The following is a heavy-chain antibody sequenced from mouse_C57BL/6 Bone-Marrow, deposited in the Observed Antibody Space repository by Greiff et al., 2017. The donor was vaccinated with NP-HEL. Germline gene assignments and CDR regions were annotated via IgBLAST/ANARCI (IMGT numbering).Heavy chain of an antibody. CDR2: IVPDNGDT. D-gene: IGHD2-5*01. J-gene: IGHJ2*01. CDR1: GFNINDDY. Sequence: VQLQQSGAELVRPGASVMLSCTASGFNINDDYIHWVMRRPEQGLPWIGWIVPDNGDTEYASKFQGPATITADTSSNTAYLQLSSLTSEDTAVYYCTTGIVSYFDYWGQGTTLTVSS. CDR3: TTGIVSYFDY. V-gene: IGHV14-4*01.